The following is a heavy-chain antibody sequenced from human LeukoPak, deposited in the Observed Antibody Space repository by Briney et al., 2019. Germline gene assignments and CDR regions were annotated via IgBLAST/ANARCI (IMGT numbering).Heavy chain of an antibody. D-gene: IGHD2-15*01. Sequence: GGSLILSCAAPGFTFSSYARSWVPQAPGKGVEWVSTMSGSGDNTYYAVSVKGRFTISRDNSKNTLYVQMNSLRAEDTAVYYCAKGDIVVVDSNFDYWGQGTLVTVSS. V-gene: IGHV3-23*01. CDR2: MSGSGDNT. CDR3: AKGDIVVVDSNFDY. J-gene: IGHJ4*02. CDR1: GFTFSSYA.